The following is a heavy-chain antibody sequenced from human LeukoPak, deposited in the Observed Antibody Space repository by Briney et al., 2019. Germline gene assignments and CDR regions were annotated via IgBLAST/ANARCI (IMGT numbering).Heavy chain of an antibody. V-gene: IGHV4-59*01. D-gene: IGHD1-1*01. J-gene: IGHJ5*02. CDR2: IYYTGNT. Sequence: KPSETLSLTCTVSGGSITNYYWSWIRQPPGKGLEWIGYIYYTGNTNYNPSLKSRVTIPVDTSKNQFSLKLSSVTAADTAVYYCARDRLQLQSWGQGTLVTVSS. CDR1: GGSITNYY. CDR3: ARDRLQLQS.